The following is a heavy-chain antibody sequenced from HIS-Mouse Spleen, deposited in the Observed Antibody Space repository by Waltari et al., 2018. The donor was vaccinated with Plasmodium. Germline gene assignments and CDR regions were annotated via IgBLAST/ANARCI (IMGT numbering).Heavy chain of an antibody. CDR1: GLPFRSYW. CDR2: IKQDGSEK. CDR3: ASSWYWYFDL. D-gene: IGHD6-13*01. V-gene: IGHV3-7*01. J-gene: IGHJ2*01. Sequence: EVQLVESGGGLVQPGGSLRRSCAASGLPFRSYWMSWVRQAPGKGLDWVANIKQDGSEKYYVDSVKGRFTISRDNAKNSLYLQMNSLRAEDTAVYYCASSWYWYFDLWGRGTLVTVSS.